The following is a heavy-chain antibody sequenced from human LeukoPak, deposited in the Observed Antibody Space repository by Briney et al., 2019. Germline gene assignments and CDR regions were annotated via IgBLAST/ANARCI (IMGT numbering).Heavy chain of an antibody. CDR1: GFTSSSYS. D-gene: IGHD6-13*01. Sequence: PGGSLRLSCAASGFTSSSYSMNWVRQAPGKGLEWVSSISSSSSYIYYADSVKGRFTISRDNAKNTLYLQMNSLRAEDTAVYYCARARGSSSWYQSRDVWAKGPRSPSPQ. CDR3: ARARGSSSWYQSRDV. CDR2: ISSSSSYI. J-gene: IGHJ6*04. V-gene: IGHV3-21*01.